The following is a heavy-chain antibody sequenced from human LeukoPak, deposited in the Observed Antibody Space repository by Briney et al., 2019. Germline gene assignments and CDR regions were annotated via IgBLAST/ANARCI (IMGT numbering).Heavy chain of an antibody. CDR3: ARDYCSGGSCYWDY. J-gene: IGHJ4*02. V-gene: IGHV4-59*01. CDR2: IYYSGST. CDR1: GGSISSYY. D-gene: IGHD2-15*01. Sequence: PSETLSLTCTVSGGSISSYYWSWIRQPPGKGLEWIGYIYYSGSTNYNPSLKNRVTTSVDTSKNQFSLKLSSVTAADTAVYYCARDYCSGGSCYWDYWGQGTLVTVSS.